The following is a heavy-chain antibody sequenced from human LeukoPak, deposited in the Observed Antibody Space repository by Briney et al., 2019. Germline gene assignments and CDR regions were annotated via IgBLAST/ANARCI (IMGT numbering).Heavy chain of an antibody. J-gene: IGHJ3*02. Sequence: SETLSLTCTVSGGSISSYYWSWIRQPPGKGPEWIGYIYYSGSTNYNPSLKSRVTISVDTSKNQFSLKLSSVTAADTAVYYCASAIVDAFDIWGQGTMVTVSS. CDR3: ASAIVDAFDI. CDR1: GGSISSYY. CDR2: IYYSGST. D-gene: IGHD2-21*01. V-gene: IGHV4-59*08.